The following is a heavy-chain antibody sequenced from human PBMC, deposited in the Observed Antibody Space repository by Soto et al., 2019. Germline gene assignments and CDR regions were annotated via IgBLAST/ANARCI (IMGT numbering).Heavy chain of an antibody. CDR3: ARDVSGSYYGYYYGMDV. D-gene: IGHD1-26*01. Sequence: GGSLRLACAASGVTVSSNYMSWVRQAPGKGLEWVSVIYSGGSTYYADSVKGRFTISRDNSKNTLYLQMNSLRAEDTAVYYCARDVSGSYYGYYYGMDVWGQGTTVTVPS. J-gene: IGHJ6*02. CDR1: GVTVSSNY. V-gene: IGHV3-53*01. CDR2: IYSGGST.